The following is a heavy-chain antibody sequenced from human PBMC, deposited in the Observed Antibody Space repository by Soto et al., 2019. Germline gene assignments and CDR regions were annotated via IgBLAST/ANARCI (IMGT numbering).Heavy chain of an antibody. D-gene: IGHD3-9*01. CDR1: GYTFTSYY. CDR2: INPSGGST. Sequence: SVKVSCKASGYTFTSYYMHWVRQAPGQGLEWMGIINPSGGSTSYAQKFQGRVTMTRDTSTSTVYMELSSLRSEDTAMYYCARAYYDILTGSSDAFDIWGQGTMVTVSS. CDR3: ARAYYDILTGSSDAFDI. V-gene: IGHV1-46*01. J-gene: IGHJ3*02.